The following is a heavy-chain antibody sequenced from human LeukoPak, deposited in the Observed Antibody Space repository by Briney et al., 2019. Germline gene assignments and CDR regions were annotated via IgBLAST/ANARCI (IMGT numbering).Heavy chain of an antibody. CDR1: GGSFSGYY. Sequence: SETLSLTCAVYGGSFSGYYWSWIRQPPGKGLEWIGEINHSGSTNYNPSLKSRVTISVDTSKNQFSLKLSSVTAADTAVYYCARGKVYGDCATFGGYYYYGMDVWGQGTTVTVSS. CDR2: INHSGST. J-gene: IGHJ6*02. CDR3: ARGKVYGDCATFGGYYYYGMDV. V-gene: IGHV4-34*01. D-gene: IGHD4-17*01.